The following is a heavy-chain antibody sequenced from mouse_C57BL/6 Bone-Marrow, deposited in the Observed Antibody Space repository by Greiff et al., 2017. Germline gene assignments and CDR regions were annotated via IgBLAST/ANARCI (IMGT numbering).Heavy chain of an antibody. CDR1: GYTFTSYW. CDR2: IDPSDSYT. Sequence: QVQLQQPGAELVLPGASVKLSCKASGYTFTSYWMPWVKQRPGQGLEWIGEIDPSDSYTNYNQKFKGKSTLTVDNSSSTAYMQLSSLTSEDSAVYYCAREELGFLRFAYWGQGTLVTVAA. V-gene: IGHV1-69*01. CDR3: AREELGFLRFAY. J-gene: IGHJ3*01.